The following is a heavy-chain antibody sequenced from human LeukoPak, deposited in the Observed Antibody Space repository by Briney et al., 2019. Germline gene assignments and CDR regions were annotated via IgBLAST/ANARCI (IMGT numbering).Heavy chain of an antibody. D-gene: IGHD4-17*01. V-gene: IGHV3-23*01. CDR3: AKHDYGDYRDFDH. J-gene: IGHJ4*02. Sequence: PSGSLRLTCAAYGFTLSSFSWSWIRQAPGKGLEWVGAISGTGYTTSYADPVNGRFPISRDNSKNTLYLQMNSLRAEDTALYYCAKHDYGDYRDFDHWVQGTLVTVSS. CDR2: ISGTGYTT. CDR1: GFTLSSFS.